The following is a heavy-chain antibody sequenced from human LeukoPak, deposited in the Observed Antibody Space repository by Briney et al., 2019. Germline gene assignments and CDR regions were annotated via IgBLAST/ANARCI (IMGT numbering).Heavy chain of an antibody. CDR3: TRVSYDYVWGSYRPGAFDI. V-gene: IGHV3-11*01. D-gene: IGHD3-16*02. Sequence: GGSLRLSCAASGFTFSDYYMSWIRQAPGKGLEWVSYISSSGSTIYYADSVKGRFTISRDNAKNSLYLQMNSLKTEDTAVYYCTRVSYDYVWGSYRPGAFDIWGQGTMVTVSS. CDR2: ISSSGSTI. CDR1: GFTFSDYY. J-gene: IGHJ3*02.